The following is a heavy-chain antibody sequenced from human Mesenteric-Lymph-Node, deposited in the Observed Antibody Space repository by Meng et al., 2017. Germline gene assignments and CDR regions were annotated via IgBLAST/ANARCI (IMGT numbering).Heavy chain of an antibody. Sequence: SETLSLTCTVSGGSISSGGYYWSWIRQHPGKGLEWIGYIYYSGSTYYNPSLKSRVTISVDTSKNQFSLKLSSVTAADTAVYYCARDTSSSTMVRGVISYYYYGMDVWGQGTTVTVSS. D-gene: IGHD3-10*01. CDR3: ARDTSSSTMVRGVISYYYYGMDV. V-gene: IGHV4-31*03. CDR2: IYYSGST. J-gene: IGHJ6*02. CDR1: GGSISSGGYY.